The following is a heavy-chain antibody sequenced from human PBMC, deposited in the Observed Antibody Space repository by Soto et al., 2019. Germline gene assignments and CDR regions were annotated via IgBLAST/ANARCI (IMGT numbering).Heavy chain of an antibody. J-gene: IGHJ6*02. CDR3: AHSGYTYGSYYFYGMDV. Sequence: QITLKESGPTLVKPTQTLTLTCTFSGFSLSTSGVGVGWIRQPPGKALEWLALIYWNDDKRYSPSLKSRLTITKDTSKNQVVLTMTNMEPVDTATYYCAHSGYTYGSYYFYGMDVWGQGTTVTVSS. D-gene: IGHD5-18*01. CDR1: GFSLSTSGVG. V-gene: IGHV2-5*01. CDR2: IYWNDDK.